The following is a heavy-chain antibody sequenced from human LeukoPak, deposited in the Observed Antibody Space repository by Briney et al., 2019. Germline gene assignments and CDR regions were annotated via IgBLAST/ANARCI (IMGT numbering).Heavy chain of an antibody. D-gene: IGHD3-10*01. CDR2: INPNSGGT. CDR1: GYTFTGYY. CDR3: ARDRVVRSGSHFVLTRDNWFDP. V-gene: IGHV1-2*02. J-gene: IGHJ5*02. Sequence: ASVKVSCKASGYTFTGYYMHWVRQAPGQGLEWMGWINPNSGGTNYAQKFQGRVTMTRDTSISTAYMELSRLRSGDTAVYYCARDRVVRSGSHFVLTRDNWFDPWGQGTLVTVSS.